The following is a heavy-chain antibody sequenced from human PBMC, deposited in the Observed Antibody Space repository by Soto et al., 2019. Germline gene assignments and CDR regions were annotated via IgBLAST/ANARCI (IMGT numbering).Heavy chain of an antibody. D-gene: IGHD3-10*01. Sequence: TLSLNCAVCAGSFSGYYCSWIRQPPGKGLEWIGEHNDSGGTNYNASLKTTLYFQMDNLRAEDTATYYCARGKSRDAYNPLGYWGPGTLVTVSS. CDR1: AGSFSGYY. J-gene: IGHJ4*02. CDR2: HNDSGGT. CDR3: LGY. V-gene: IGHV4-34*01.